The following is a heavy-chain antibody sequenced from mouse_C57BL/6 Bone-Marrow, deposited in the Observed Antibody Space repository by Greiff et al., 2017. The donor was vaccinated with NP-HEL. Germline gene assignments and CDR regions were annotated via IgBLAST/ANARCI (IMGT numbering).Heavy chain of an antibody. CDR2: ISSGSSTI. D-gene: IGHD2-4*01. CDR3: ARDDYDGVHWYFDV. V-gene: IGHV5-17*01. J-gene: IGHJ1*03. Sequence: EVKLVESGGGLVKPGGSLKLSCAASGFTFSDYGMHWVRQAPEKGLEWVAYISSGSSTIYYVDTVKGRFTISRDNAKNTLFLQMTSLRSEDTAMYYCARDDYDGVHWYFDVWGTGTTVTVSS. CDR1: GFTFSDYG.